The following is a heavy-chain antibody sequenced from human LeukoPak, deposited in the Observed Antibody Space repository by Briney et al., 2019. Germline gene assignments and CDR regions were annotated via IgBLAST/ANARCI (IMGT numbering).Heavy chain of an antibody. CDR1: GFTFSSYD. CDR2: IRRGVGST. J-gene: IGHJ6*03. Sequence: GGSLRLSCAASGFTFSSYDLSWVRQAPGKGLECVSAIRRGVGSTYYADSVKGRFTISRDNSKNTLYLQMNSLRAEDTAVYYCAKEGSSGSYSDYYYYMDVWGKGTTVTVSS. V-gene: IGHV3-23*01. D-gene: IGHD1-26*01. CDR3: AKEGSSGSYSDYYYYMDV.